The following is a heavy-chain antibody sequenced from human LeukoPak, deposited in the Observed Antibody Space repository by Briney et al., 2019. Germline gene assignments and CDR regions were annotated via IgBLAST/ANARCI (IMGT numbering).Heavy chain of an antibody. D-gene: IGHD3-10*01. CDR2: IIGSGGNT. CDR1: GFAFASFA. J-gene: IGHJ4*02. V-gene: IGHV3-23*01. CDR3: AKDFLRNMVLGFDY. Sequence: GGSLRLSCAASGFAFASFALSWVRQAPGKGLEWVSTIIGSGGNTYYADSVKGRFTISRDNSKNTLYLQMNSLRAEDTAIYYCAKDFLRNMVLGFDYWGQGTLATVSS.